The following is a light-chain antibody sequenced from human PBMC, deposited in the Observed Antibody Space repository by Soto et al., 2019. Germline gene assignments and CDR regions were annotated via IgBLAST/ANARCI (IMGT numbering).Light chain of an antibody. CDR2: SAS. CDR1: QSISTE. CDR3: QQCHSWPLT. J-gene: IGKJ2*01. V-gene: IGKV3-15*01. Sequence: EIVMTQSPATLSVSPGDRATLSCRASQSISTELAWYQQKPGQPPRLLIYSASTRATGVPARFSGRGSGSEFTLTISGLQSEDFAVYYCQQCHSWPLTFGQGPRVEI.